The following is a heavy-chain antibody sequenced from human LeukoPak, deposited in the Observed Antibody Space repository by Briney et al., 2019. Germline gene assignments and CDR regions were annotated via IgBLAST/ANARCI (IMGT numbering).Heavy chain of an antibody. D-gene: IGHD3-22*01. CDR2: IKQDGSEK. CDR1: GFTFSSYW. J-gene: IGHJ3*02. Sequence: GGSLRLSCAASGFTFSSYWMSWVRQAPGKGLEWVANIKQDGSEKHYVDSVKGRFTISRDNAKNSLYLQMNSLRAEDTAVYYCARDPFLSYYDSSGYYLAGAFDIWGQGTMVTVSS. CDR3: ARDPFLSYYDSSGYYLAGAFDI. V-gene: IGHV3-7*01.